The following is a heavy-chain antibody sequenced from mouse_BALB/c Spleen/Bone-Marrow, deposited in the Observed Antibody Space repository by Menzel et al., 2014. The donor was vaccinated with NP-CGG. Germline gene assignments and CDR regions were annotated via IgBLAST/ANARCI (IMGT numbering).Heavy chain of an antibody. CDR1: GFTSSSYG. D-gene: IGHD1-1*01. CDR2: INNNGGST. Sequence: EVKLVESGGGLVQPGGSLKLSCVASGFTSSSYGMSWVRRTPDKRLELVATINNNGGSTYYPDSVKGQFTISRDNAKNTLYLQMSSLKSEDTAMYYCARVYGWYFDVWGAGTTVTVSS. V-gene: IGHV5-6-3*01. J-gene: IGHJ1*01. CDR3: ARVYGWYFDV.